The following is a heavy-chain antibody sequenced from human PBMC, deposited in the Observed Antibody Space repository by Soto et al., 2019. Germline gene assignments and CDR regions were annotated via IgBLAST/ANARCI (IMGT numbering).Heavy chain of an antibody. CDR3: ARAWVTPEFFDC. D-gene: IGHD2-21*02. CDR2: FESGDSI. Sequence: LSLSCAASGFSVRTIYVCWVRQAPRKGLEWVSVFESGDSIYYADSVKDRFVITIDYARNTVTLQLNSLRASETADDYSARAWVTPEFFDCWGQGTLVTVSS. CDR1: GFSVRTIY. V-gene: IGHV3-53*01. J-gene: IGHJ4*02.